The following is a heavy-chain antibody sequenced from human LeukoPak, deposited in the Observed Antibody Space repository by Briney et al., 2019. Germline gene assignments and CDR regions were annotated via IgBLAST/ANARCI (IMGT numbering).Heavy chain of an antibody. Sequence: SETLSLTCTVSGDSISGGNYYWGWIRQPPGKGLEWIGYIYYSGSTNYNPSLKSRVTISVDTSKNQFSLKLSSVTAADTAVYYCARDTRYYDSSGYSVMYYFDYWGQGTLVTVSS. D-gene: IGHD3-22*01. CDR3: ARDTRYYDSSGYSVMYYFDY. CDR2: IYYSGST. V-gene: IGHV4-61*01. CDR1: GDSISGGNYY. J-gene: IGHJ4*02.